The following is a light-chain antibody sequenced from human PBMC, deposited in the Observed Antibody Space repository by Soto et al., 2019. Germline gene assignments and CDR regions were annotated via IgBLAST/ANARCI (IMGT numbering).Light chain of an antibody. Sequence: EIVLTQSPGTLSLSPGERATLSCRASQSVSSSYLAWYQQKPGQAPRLLIYGASSRATGIPDRFSGSGSGTDFTLTISRLEPEDLAVYYCQQYNSWPAFGGGTKV. V-gene: IGKV3-20*01. J-gene: IGKJ4*02. CDR1: QSVSSSY. CDR3: QQYNSWPA. CDR2: GAS.